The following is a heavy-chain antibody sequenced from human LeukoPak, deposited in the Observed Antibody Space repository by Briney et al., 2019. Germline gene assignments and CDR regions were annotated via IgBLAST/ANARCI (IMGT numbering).Heavy chain of an antibody. CDR3: ARGGAAAGFCWFDP. CDR1: GGSISSGSYY. CDR2: IYTSGST. V-gene: IGHV4-61*02. D-gene: IGHD6-13*01. Sequence: SQTLSLTCTVSGGSISSGSYYWSWIRQPAGKGLEWIGRIYTSGSTNYNPSPKSRVTISVDTSKNQFSLKLSSVTAADTAVYYCARGGAAAGFCWFDPWGQGTLVTVSS. J-gene: IGHJ5*02.